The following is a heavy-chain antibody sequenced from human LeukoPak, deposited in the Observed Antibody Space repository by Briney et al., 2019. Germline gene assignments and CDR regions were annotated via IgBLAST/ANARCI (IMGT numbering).Heavy chain of an antibody. J-gene: IGHJ4*02. Sequence: PGGSLRLSCAASGFTVSNNYMIWVRQPPGKGLEWIGESNHSGSTNYNPSLKSRVTISVDKSKNQFSLKLSSVTAADTAVYYCAHTGYSSLLRHWGQGTLVTVSS. CDR1: GFTVSNNY. V-gene: IGHV4-4*02. CDR2: SNHSGST. D-gene: IGHD6-13*01. CDR3: AHTGYSSLLRH.